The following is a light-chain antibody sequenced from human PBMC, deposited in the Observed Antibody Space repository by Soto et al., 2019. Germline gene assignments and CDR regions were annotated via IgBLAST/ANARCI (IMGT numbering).Light chain of an antibody. CDR2: SNN. Sequence: QSVLTQPPSASGTPGQRVTISCSGSNSNIGRQSVHWYQQLPETAPRLLIDSNNERPSGVPDRFSGSKSGTSASLAISGLKSEDEADYYCAAWDGSLKAYVFGTGTKVTVL. CDR1: NSNIGRQS. CDR3: AAWDGSLKAYV. V-gene: IGLV1-44*01. J-gene: IGLJ1*01.